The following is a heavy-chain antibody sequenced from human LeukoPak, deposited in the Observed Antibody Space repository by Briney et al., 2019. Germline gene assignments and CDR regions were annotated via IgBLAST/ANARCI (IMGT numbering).Heavy chain of an antibody. CDR1: GFTFSSYA. CDR3: AKEVGRVGYYFDY. V-gene: IGHV3-23*01. CDR2: ISGSGSST. D-gene: IGHD1-26*01. Sequence: PGGSLRLSCAAPGFTFSSYAMTWVRQAPGKGLEWVPAISGSGSSTYYADSVKGRFTISRDNSKNTLYLQMNSLRAEDTAVYYCAKEVGRVGYYFDYWGQGTLVTVSS. J-gene: IGHJ4*02.